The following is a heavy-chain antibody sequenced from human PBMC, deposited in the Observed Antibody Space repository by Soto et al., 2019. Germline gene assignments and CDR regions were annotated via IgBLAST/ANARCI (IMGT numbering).Heavy chain of an antibody. D-gene: IGHD3-10*01. CDR3: ARGIFGSGTANDY. CDR2: INGDGSGT. V-gene: IGHV3-74*01. CDR1: GFTFSGSW. Sequence: EVQLVESGGGLVQPGGSLRLSCAASGFTFSGSWMHWVRQAPGKGLVWVSRINGDGSGTSYADFVKGRFTISRDDAKNTLFLQMNGLRAEDTAVYYCARGIFGSGTANDYWGQGTLDTVSS. J-gene: IGHJ4*02.